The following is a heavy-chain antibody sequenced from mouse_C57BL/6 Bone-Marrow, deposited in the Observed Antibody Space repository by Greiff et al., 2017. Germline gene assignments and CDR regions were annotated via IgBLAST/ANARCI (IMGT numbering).Heavy chain of an antibody. V-gene: IGHV1-67*01. CDR2: ISTYYGDA. D-gene: IGHD1-1*01. CDR3: ARGYYGSPYAMDY. CDR1: GYTFTDSA. J-gene: IGHJ4*01. Sequence: VRLVEPGPELVRPGVSGRSSCKGSGYTFTDSARHWVKQSHAKSLEGIGVISTYYGDASYNQKFKEKATMTVDKSSSTAYMELASLTSEDSAVYYCARGYYGSPYAMDYWGQGTSVTVSS.